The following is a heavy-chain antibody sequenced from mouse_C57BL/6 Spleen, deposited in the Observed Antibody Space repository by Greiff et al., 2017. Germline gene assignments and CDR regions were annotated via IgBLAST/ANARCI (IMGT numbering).Heavy chain of an antibody. CDR2: IYPSDSET. CDR3: ASRGSSPFAY. Sequence: QVQLKQPGAELVRPGSSVKLSCKASGYTFTSYWMDWVKQRPGQGLEWIGNIYPSDSETHYNQKFKDKATLTVDKSSSTAYMQLSSLTSEDSAVYYCASRGSSPFAYWGQGTLVTVSA. CDR1: GYTFTSYW. J-gene: IGHJ3*01. D-gene: IGHD1-1*01. V-gene: IGHV1-61*01.